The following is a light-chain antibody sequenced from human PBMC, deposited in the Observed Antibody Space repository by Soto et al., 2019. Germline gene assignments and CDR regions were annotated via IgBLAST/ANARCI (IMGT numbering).Light chain of an antibody. CDR3: QQYGSSAWT. Sequence: EIVLTPSPGTLSLSPAERATLSCRASQSVSSSYLAWYQQKPGQAPRLLIYGASSRATGIPSRFSGGGSGTDFTLTISRLEPEHFAVYYCQQYGSSAWTFGQGTKVDIK. CDR2: GAS. V-gene: IGKV3-20*01. CDR1: QSVSSSY. J-gene: IGKJ1*01.